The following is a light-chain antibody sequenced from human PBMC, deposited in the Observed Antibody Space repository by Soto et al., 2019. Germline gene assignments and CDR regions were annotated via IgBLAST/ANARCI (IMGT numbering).Light chain of an antibody. CDR3: QQYYTTPLT. CDR2: WAS. CDR1: QSVLYSSNNKNY. V-gene: IGKV4-1*01. Sequence: DIVMTQSPDSLAVSLGERATINCKPSQSVLYSSNNKNYLAWYQQKPGQPPKLLIYWASTRESGVPDRFSGSGSGTDFTLTISSLQAEDVAVYYCQQYYTTPLTLGGGTKVEIK. J-gene: IGKJ4*01.